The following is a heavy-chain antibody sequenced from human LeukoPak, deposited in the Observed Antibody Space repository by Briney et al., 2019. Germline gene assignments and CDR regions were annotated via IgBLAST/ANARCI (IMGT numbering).Heavy chain of an antibody. CDR2: INPNSGGT. CDR1: GYTFTGYY. Sequence: ASVKVSCKASGYTFTGYYMHWVRQAPGQGLEWMGRINPNSGGTNYAQKFQGRVTMTRDTSISTAYMELSRLRSDDTAVYYCASTLWFGELRFDYRGQGTLVTVSS. CDR3: ASTLWFGELRFDY. V-gene: IGHV1-2*06. D-gene: IGHD3-10*01. J-gene: IGHJ4*02.